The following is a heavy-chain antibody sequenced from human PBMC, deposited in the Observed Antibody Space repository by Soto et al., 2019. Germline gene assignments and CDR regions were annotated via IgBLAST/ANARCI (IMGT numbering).Heavy chain of an antibody. V-gene: IGHV3-15*07. CDR3: TTMTTVTPINWYFDL. CDR1: GFTFSNAW. CDR2: IKSKTDGGTT. Sequence: EVQLVESGGGLVKPGGSLRLSCAASGFTFSNAWMNWVRQAPGKGLEWVGRIKSKTDGGTTDYAAPVKGRFTISRDDSKNTLYLQMNSLKTEDTAVYYCTTMTTVTPINWYFDLWGRGTLVTVSS. J-gene: IGHJ2*01. D-gene: IGHD4-4*01.